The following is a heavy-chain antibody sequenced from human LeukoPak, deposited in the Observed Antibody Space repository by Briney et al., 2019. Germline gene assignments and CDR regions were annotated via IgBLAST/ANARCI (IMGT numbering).Heavy chain of an antibody. CDR1: GYTFTSYY. V-gene: IGHV1-46*01. CDR3: ARERCSGGSCYLGGFDYYGMDV. CDR2: INPSGGST. J-gene: IGHJ6*02. D-gene: IGHD2-15*01. Sequence: SVKVSCKASGYTFTSYYMHWVRQAPGQGLEWMGIINPSGGSTSYAQKFQGRVTMTRDTSTSTVYMELRSLRSEDTAVYYCARERCSGGSCYLGGFDYYGMDVWGQGTTVTVSS.